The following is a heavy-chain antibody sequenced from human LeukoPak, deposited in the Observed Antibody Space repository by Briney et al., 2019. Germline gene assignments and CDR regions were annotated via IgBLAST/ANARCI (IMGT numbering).Heavy chain of an antibody. CDR2: ISGSGDNT. Sequence: GGSLRLSCAASGFTFSSYWMNWARQAPGKGLGWVSGISGSGDNTYYADSVKGRFTISRDNSKNTLYVQVNSLGTEDTAAYYCAEGSYYDSSGSFYFDYWGQGTLVTVSS. CDR1: GFTFSSYW. D-gene: IGHD3-22*01. CDR3: AEGSYYDSSGSFYFDY. J-gene: IGHJ4*02. V-gene: IGHV3-23*01.